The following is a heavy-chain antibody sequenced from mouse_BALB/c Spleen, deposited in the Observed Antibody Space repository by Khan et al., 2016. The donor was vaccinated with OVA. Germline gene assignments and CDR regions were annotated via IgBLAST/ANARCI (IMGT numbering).Heavy chain of an antibody. CDR1: GFDFSRYW. Sequence: EVKLLESGGGLVQPGGSLKLSCAASGFDFSRYWMSWVRQAPGKGLEWIGEINPDSSTINYTPSLKDKFIISRDNAKNTLYLEMSKVRSEDTVLYYCARPYRYDGRDWFAYWGQGTLVTVSA. CDR2: INPDSSTI. V-gene: IGHV4-1*02. J-gene: IGHJ3*01. D-gene: IGHD2-14*01. CDR3: ARPYRYDGRDWFAY.